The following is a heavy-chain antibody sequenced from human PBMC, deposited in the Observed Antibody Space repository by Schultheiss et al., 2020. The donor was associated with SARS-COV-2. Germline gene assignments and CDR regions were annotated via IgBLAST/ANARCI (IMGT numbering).Heavy chain of an antibody. CDR2: IYTSGST. CDR3: ARLGVVVAATRPHAFDI. D-gene: IGHD2-15*01. CDR1: GGSISSYY. J-gene: IGHJ3*02. Sequence: SQTLSLTCTVSGGSISSYYWSWIRQPAGKGLEWIGRIYTSGSTNYNPSLKSRVTMSVDTSKNQFSLKLSSVTAADTAVYYCARLGVVVAATRPHAFDIWGQGTMVTVSS. V-gene: IGHV4-4*07.